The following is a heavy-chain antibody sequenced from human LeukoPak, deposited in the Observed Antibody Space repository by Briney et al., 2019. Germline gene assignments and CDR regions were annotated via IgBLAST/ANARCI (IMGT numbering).Heavy chain of an antibody. CDR1: GFTFSSYA. V-gene: IGHV3-23*01. CDR2: ISGPAGSW. J-gene: IGHJ4*02. Sequence: GGSLRLSCAASGFTFSSYAMSWVRQAPGKGLEWVSAISGPAGSWDYADSVKGRFTISRDNSKNTLFLQMNSLRAEDTAVYYCAKSPGDYVSLFDYWGQGTLVTVSS. D-gene: IGHD4-17*01. CDR3: AKSPGDYVSLFDY.